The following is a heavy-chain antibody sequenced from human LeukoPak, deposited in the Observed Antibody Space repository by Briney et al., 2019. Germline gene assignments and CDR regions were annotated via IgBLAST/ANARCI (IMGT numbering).Heavy chain of an antibody. J-gene: IGHJ4*02. V-gene: IGHV1-18*01. CDR1: GYTFTSHG. D-gene: IGHD3-3*01. Sequence: ASVKVSCKASGYTFTSHGISWVRQAPGQGLEWMGWISTYNGNTNYAQKLQGRVTMTTDTSTSTAYMELRSLRSDDTAVYYCARDRTRGYQFDYWGQGTLVTVSS. CDR2: ISTYNGNT. CDR3: ARDRTRGYQFDY.